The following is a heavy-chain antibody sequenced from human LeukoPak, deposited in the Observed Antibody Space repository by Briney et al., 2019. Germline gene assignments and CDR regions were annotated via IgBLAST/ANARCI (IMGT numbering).Heavy chain of an antibody. J-gene: IGHJ6*02. Sequence: PSETLSLTCAVSGGSMSRYYWSWIRQPPGKGLEWIGYIFYSGSTNYNPSLKSRVTISVDTSKNQFSLRLSSVTAADTAVYYCARTIDCSSSSCSYGMDVWGQGTTVTV. V-gene: IGHV4-59*08. CDR3: ARTIDCSSSSCSYGMDV. CDR1: GGSMSRYY. CDR2: IFYSGST. D-gene: IGHD2-15*01.